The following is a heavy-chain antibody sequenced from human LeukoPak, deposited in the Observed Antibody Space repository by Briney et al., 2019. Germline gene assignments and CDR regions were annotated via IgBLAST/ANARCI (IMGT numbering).Heavy chain of an antibody. V-gene: IGHV1-8*03. Sequence: ASVKVSCKASGYTFTSYDINWVRQATGQGLEWMGWMNPNSGNTGYAQKFQGRVTITRNTSISTAYMELSSLRSDDTAVYYCARSWQQLVLGWFDPWGQGTLVTVSS. CDR2: MNPNSGNT. J-gene: IGHJ5*02. CDR1: GYTFTSYD. D-gene: IGHD6-13*01. CDR3: ARSWQQLVLGWFDP.